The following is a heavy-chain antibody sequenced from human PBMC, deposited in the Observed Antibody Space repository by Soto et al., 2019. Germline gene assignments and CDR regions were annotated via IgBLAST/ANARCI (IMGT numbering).Heavy chain of an antibody. CDR2: IYPGDPHT. J-gene: IGHJ4*02. D-gene: IGHD3-16*01. CDR1: VYSLGDYW. CDR3: ARRHSLYWGCVPSDFFDF. Sequence: GESLKISCQGSVYSLGDYWNAWVRQMPGKGLVWMGIIYPGDPHTKYSPSFQGQVTISADKSISTAYLQWSSLKASDTAMYYCARRHSLYWGCVPSDFFDFWGQGSLVIGSA. V-gene: IGHV5-51*01.